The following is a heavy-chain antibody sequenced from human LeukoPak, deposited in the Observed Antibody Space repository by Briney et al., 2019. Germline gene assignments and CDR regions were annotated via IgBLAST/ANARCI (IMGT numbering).Heavy chain of an antibody. CDR1: GFTFSSYA. J-gene: IGHJ6*02. Sequence: PGGSLRLSCAASGFTFSSYAMHWVRQAPGKGLEWVAVISYDGSNKYYADSVKGRFTISRDNSKNTLYLQMNSLRAEDTAVYYCARDLQVPPGSTGSGWYMFNYYYGMDAWGQGTTVTVSS. V-gene: IGHV3-30-3*01. CDR3: ARDLQVPPGSTGSGWYMFNYYYGMDA. CDR2: ISYDGSNK. D-gene: IGHD6-19*01.